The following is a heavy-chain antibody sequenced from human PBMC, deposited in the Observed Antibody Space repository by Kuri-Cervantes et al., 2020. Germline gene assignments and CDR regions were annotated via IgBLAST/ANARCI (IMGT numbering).Heavy chain of an antibody. V-gene: IGHV4-39*01. CDR2: IYYTGTT. Sequence: SETLSLTCTVSGGSISSSSYYWGWIRQPPGKGLEWIGNIYYTGTTYYNPSLKSRVTISVDTSKNQFTLKLSSVTAGDTAQYYCARLDSSSSGDYWGQGTLVTVSS. J-gene: IGHJ4*02. CDR1: GGSISSSSYY. D-gene: IGHD6-6*01. CDR3: ARLDSSSSGDY.